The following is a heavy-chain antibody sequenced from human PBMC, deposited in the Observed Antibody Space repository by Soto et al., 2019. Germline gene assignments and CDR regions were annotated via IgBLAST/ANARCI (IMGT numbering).Heavy chain of an antibody. J-gene: IGHJ5*02. D-gene: IGHD3-22*01. V-gene: IGHV4-31*03. CDR1: GGSISSGGYY. Sequence: SETLSLTCTVSGGSISSGGYYWSWIRQHPGKGLEWIGYIYYSGSTYYNPSLKSRVTISVDTSKNQFSLKLSSVTAADTAGYYCARTYYYDSSGSPGANWFDPWGQGTLVTVS. CDR2: IYYSGST. CDR3: ARTYYYDSSGSPGANWFDP.